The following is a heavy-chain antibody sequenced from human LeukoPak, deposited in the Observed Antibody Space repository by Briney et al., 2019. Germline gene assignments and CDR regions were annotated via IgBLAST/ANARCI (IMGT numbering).Heavy chain of an antibody. CDR1: GLTFNTYS. Sequence: GGSLRLSCAASGLTFNTYSMNWVRQAPGKGLEWVSSISSSSDYIYYADSMKGRFTISRGNAKNSLYLQMNSLRAEDTAVYYCARPRKGYQLLSTNRDYYYMDVWGKGTTVTVSS. CDR3: ARPRKGYQLLSTNRDYYYMDV. CDR2: ISSSSDYI. J-gene: IGHJ6*03. V-gene: IGHV3-21*01. D-gene: IGHD2-2*01.